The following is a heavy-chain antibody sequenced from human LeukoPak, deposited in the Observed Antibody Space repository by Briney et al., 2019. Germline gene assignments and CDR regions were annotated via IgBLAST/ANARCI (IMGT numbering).Heavy chain of an antibody. D-gene: IGHD1-14*01. Sequence: GGSLRLSCAASGFTFSSYWVSWVRQAPGKGLEWVANIKQDGSEKYYVDSVKGRFTISRDNAKNSLYLQMNSLRAEDTAVYYCARDRPQSSSTDPYFDYWGQGTLVTVSS. CDR2: IKQDGSEK. CDR3: ARDRPQSSSTDPYFDY. J-gene: IGHJ4*02. CDR1: GFTFSSYW. V-gene: IGHV3-7*01.